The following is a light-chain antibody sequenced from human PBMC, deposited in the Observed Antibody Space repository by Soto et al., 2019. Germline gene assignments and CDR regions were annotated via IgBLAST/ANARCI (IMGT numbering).Light chain of an antibody. CDR2: DAS. V-gene: IGLV7-46*01. Sequence: QAVVTQEPSLTVSPGGTVTLTCGSSTGAVTSGHYPYWFQQKPGQAPRTLIYDASNKHSWTPARFSGSLLGGKAALTLSGAQPEDEAEYYCLLSYSDTQWMFGGGTKLTVL. CDR3: LLSYSDTQWM. CDR1: TGAVTSGHY. J-gene: IGLJ3*02.